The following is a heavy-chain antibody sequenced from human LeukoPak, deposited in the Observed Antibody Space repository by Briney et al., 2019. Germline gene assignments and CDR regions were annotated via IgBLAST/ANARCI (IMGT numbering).Heavy chain of an antibody. Sequence: ASVKVSCKASGYTFSDYYMHWMRQAPGQGLEWMGRINPNSGDTNYAQKFQGRVTVTRDTSISTAYMELRSLTSDDTAIYYCARAEAADYWGQGTLVTVSS. V-gene: IGHV1-2*06. J-gene: IGHJ4*02. D-gene: IGHD2-15*01. CDR3: ARAEAADY. CDR1: GYTFSDYY. CDR2: INPNSGDT.